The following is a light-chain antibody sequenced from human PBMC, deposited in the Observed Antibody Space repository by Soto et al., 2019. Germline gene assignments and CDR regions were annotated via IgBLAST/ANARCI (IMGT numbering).Light chain of an antibody. CDR2: AAS. CDR1: QDVGTY. V-gene: IGKV1D-12*01. Sequence: DIQMTQSPSSVSASIDDRVTITCRTSQDVGTYLAWFQQKPGKAPKLLLYAASTLQSGVPSRFSGSGSGTDFTLTISSLQPEDFATYYCEQAASFPLTYGGGTKVEIK. J-gene: IGKJ4*01. CDR3: EQAASFPLT.